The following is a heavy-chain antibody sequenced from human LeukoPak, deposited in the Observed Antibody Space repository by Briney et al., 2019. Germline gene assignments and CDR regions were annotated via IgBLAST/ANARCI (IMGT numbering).Heavy chain of an antibody. CDR3: ARDRTYYDYVWGSYPHDY. Sequence: GGSLRLSCAASGFTFSSYGMHWVRQAPGKGLEWVAVIWYDGSNKYYADSVKGRFTISRDNAKNSLYLQMNSLRAEDTAVYYCARDRTYYDYVWGSYPHDYWGQGTLVTVSS. D-gene: IGHD3-16*02. J-gene: IGHJ4*02. V-gene: IGHV3-33*01. CDR1: GFTFSSYG. CDR2: IWYDGSNK.